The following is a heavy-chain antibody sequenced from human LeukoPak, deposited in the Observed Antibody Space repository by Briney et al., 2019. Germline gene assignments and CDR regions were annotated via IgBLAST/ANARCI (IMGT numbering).Heavy chain of an antibody. V-gene: IGHV4-59*08. CDR1: GGSISGYY. CDR3: ARRRLGNYDLDC. Sequence: SETLSLTCTVSGGSISGYYWNWIRQPPGKGLEWIGYVSYSGSTNYNPSLESRVTISVDTSKNQFSLKLSSVTAADTAVYHCARRRLGNYDLDCWGQGTLVTVSS. CDR2: VSYSGST. D-gene: IGHD1-7*01. J-gene: IGHJ4*02.